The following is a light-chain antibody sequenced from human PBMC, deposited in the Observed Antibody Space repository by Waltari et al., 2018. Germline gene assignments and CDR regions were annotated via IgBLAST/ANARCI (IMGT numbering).Light chain of an antibody. CDR3: QHYLRLPVT. Sequence: EIVLTQSPGTQSLSQGESATLSCRTSQSVTRALAWYQQKPGQAPRLLIYGASNRATGIPDRFSGSGSGTDFSLTISSLEPEDFAVYYCQHYLRLPVTFGQGTKVEVK. CDR2: GAS. V-gene: IGKV3-20*01. CDR1: QSVTRA. J-gene: IGKJ1*01.